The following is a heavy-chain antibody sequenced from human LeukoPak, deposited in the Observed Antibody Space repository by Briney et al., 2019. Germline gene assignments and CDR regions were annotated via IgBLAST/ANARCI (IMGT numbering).Heavy chain of an antibody. Sequence: PGRSLRLSFAASGFTFDDYAMHWVRQAPGKGLGWVSGISWNSGSIGYADSVKGRFTISRDNAKNSLYLQMNSLRDEDTALYYCANLGSAGCRRITSCSAYMDVWGKGTTVTVSS. D-gene: IGHD2-2*01. CDR3: ANLGSAGCRRITSCSAYMDV. V-gene: IGHV3-9*01. CDR2: ISWNSGSI. CDR1: GFTFDDYA. J-gene: IGHJ6*03.